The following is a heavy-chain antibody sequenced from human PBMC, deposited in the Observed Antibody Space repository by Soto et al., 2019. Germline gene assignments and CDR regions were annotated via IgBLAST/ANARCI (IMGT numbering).Heavy chain of an antibody. J-gene: IGHJ4*02. CDR3: TTRGDYVDY. CDR1: GFTFTNAW. D-gene: IGHD4-17*01. V-gene: IGHV3-15*01. CDR2: IKSKTVGGTT. Sequence: GGSLRLSCAASGFTFTNAWMSWVRQAPGKGLEWVGRIKSKTVGGTTDYAAPVKGRFTISRDDSKNTLYLQMNSLKTEDTAVYYCTTRGDYVDYWDQGTLVTVSS.